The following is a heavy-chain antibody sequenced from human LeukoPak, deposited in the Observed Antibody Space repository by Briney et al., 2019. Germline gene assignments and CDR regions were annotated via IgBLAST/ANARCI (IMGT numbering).Heavy chain of an antibody. J-gene: IGHJ4*02. CDR1: GGSISSYY. D-gene: IGHD3-22*01. Sequence: SETLSLTCTVSGGSISSYYWSWIRQPAGKGLEWIGRIYTSGSTNYNPSLKSRVTMSVDTSKNQFSLKLSSVTAADTAVYYCARLYYYDSSGYLLDYWGQGTLVTVSS. V-gene: IGHV4-4*07. CDR3: ARLYYYDSSGYLLDY. CDR2: IYTSGST.